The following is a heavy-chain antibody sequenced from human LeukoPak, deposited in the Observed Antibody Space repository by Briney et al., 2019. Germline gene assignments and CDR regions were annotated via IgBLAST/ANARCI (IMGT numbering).Heavy chain of an antibody. CDR3: ARRGLRFNYGMDV. V-gene: IGHV4-59*08. D-gene: IGHD3-3*01. CDR2: ISYSGST. Sequence: PSQTLSLTCTVAGGSISSYYWSWIRQPPGKVLEWIGYISYSGSTNYNPSLKSRVTISVDTSKNQFSLKLSSVTAADTAVYYCARRGLRFNYGMDVWGQGTTVTVSS. J-gene: IGHJ6*02. CDR1: GGSISSYY.